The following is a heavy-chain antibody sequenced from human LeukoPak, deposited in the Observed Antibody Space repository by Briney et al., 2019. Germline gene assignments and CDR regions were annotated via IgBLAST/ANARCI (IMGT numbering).Heavy chain of an antibody. CDR2: ISQSGST. V-gene: IGHV4-34*01. CDR1: GGSLFGYR. CDR3: ARGRDFDL. Sequence: SETLSLTCGVFGGSLFGYRWTWIRQPPGKGLEWIGEISQSGSTSYNPSLKSRVSMSVGPSDNQFSLNLNSVTAADTAMYYCARGRDFDLWGRGTLVTVSS. J-gene: IGHJ2*01.